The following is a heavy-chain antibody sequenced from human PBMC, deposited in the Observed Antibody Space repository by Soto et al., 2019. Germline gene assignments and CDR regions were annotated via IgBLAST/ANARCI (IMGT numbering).Heavy chain of an antibody. CDR3: AKDLKRQIAYCLEP. Sequence: SVKVSCKDSGFSFTGYYIHWLRQAPGQGLEWMGWINAHSGGTEYAQKFQGRVTLTRDTSIATAYLTLTSLTSDDTALYYCAKDLKRQIAYCLEPWGQGTPVTVPS. CDR2: INAHSGGT. CDR1: GFSFTGYY. D-gene: IGHD3-3*01. J-gene: IGHJ5*02. V-gene: IGHV1-2*02.